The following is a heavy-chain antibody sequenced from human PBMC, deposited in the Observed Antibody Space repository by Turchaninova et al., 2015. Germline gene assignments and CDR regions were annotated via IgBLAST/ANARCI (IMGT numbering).Heavy chain of an antibody. CDR3: ARDNDRDDDGWFDS. J-gene: IGHJ5*01. CDR2: INWNSGSI. V-gene: IGHV3-9*03. Sequence: EVHLVESGGGMVQHGTSLRSSCAASGFIFDNYGMHWVRKVPGKGLEWVSGINWNSGSIHYADSVMGRFTISRDNAKNSLYLQMNSLRAEDMALYFCARDNDRDDDGWFDSWGQGTLVTVSS. D-gene: IGHD1-1*01. CDR1: GFIFDNYG.